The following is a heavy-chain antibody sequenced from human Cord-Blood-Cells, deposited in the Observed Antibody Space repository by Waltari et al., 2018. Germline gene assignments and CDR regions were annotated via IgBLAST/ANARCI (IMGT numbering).Heavy chain of an antibody. V-gene: IGHV4-34*01. CDR1: GGSFCGYY. CDR2: INHSGST. D-gene: IGHD3-9*01. CDR3: ARDRDWQGVRYFDL. Sequence: QVQLQQWGAGLLKPSETLSLTCAVYGGSFCGYYCSWTRQPPGKGLEWIGEINHSGSTNYNPSLKSRVTISVDTSKNQFSLKLSSVTAADTAVYYCARDRDWQGVRYFDLWGRGTLVTVSS. J-gene: IGHJ2*01.